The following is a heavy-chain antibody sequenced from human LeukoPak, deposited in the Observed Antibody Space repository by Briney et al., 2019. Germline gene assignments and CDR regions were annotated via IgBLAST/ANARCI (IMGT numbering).Heavy chain of an antibody. V-gene: IGHV4-39*07. CDR1: GGSISSSNNY. CDR3: ARGSMGATTTPVDY. CDR2: MYYSGST. D-gene: IGHD1-26*01. Sequence: SETLSLTCTVSGGSISSSNNYWGWIRQPPGKGLEWIGSMYYSGSTYYSPSPKSRVTISVDTSKNQFSLKLSSVTAADTAVYYCARGSMGATTTPVDYWGQGTLVTVSS. J-gene: IGHJ4*02.